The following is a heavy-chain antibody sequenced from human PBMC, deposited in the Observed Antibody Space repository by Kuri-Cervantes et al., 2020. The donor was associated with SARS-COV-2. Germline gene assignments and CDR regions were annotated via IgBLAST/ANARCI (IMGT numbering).Heavy chain of an antibody. V-gene: IGHV3-21*01. CDR1: GFTFSSYS. CDR2: MSSSSSYI. Sequence: GGSLRLSCAASGFTFSSYSMNWVRQAPGKGLERVSSMSSSSSYIYYADSVKGRFTISRDNAKNSLYLQMNSLRAEDTAVYYCARGTKAARQILSWDYWGQGTLVTVSS. CDR3: ARGTKAARQILSWDY. D-gene: IGHD6-6*01. J-gene: IGHJ4*02.